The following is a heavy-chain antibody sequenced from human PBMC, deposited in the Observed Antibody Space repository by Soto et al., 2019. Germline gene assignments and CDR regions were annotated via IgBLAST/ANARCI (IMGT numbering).Heavy chain of an antibody. V-gene: IGHV3-23*01. Sequence: GGSLSLSCAASGFTFSSYAMSWVRQAPGKGMEWVSAISGSGGSTYYDDSVKGRFTISRDNSKNTLYLQMNSLRAEATAVYYCAKDFPVLRLFGEPGAPQRNGFDPWGQGTLVTVSS. D-gene: IGHD3-10*01. CDR2: ISGSGGST. J-gene: IGHJ5*02. CDR1: GFTFSSYA. CDR3: AKDFPVLRLFGEPGAPQRNGFDP.